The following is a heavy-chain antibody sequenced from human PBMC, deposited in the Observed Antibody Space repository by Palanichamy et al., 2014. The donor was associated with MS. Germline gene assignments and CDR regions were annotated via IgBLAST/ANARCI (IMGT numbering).Heavy chain of an antibody. Sequence: EVQLVQSGAEVKKPGESLKISCEGSGYSFTNYWIAWVRQVPGKGLEWMGIIYPGDSGTRYSPSFQGQVTISADKSISTAHLQWSSLRASDTAMYYCARKPYCSTASCSGYYYGMDVWGQGTTVTVSS. CDR3: ARKPYCSTASCSGYYYGMDV. CDR1: GYSFTNYW. V-gene: IGHV5-51*01. J-gene: IGHJ6*02. CDR2: IYPGDSGT. D-gene: IGHD2-2*01.